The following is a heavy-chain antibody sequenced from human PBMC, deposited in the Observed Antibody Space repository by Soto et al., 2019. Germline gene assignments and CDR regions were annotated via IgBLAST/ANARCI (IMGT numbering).Heavy chain of an antibody. CDR3: ARVGSSGWSPDY. CDR1: GGSISGHY. CDR2: IFYTGST. Sequence: SETLSLTCTVSGGSISGHYWIWIRQSPGKGLEWIGYIFYTGSTNYNPSLKSRVTLSVDTSKNQFSLRLSSVTAADTAVYYCARVGSSGWSPDYWGQGTLVTVSS. D-gene: IGHD6-19*01. J-gene: IGHJ4*02. V-gene: IGHV4-59*11.